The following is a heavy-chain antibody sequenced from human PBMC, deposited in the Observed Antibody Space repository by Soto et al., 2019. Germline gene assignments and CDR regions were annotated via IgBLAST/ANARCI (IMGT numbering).Heavy chain of an antibody. V-gene: IGHV4-34*01. Sequence: PSETLSLTCAVYGGSFSCYYWSWIRQPPGKGLEWIGEINHSGSTNYNPSLKSRVTISVDTSKNQFSLKLSSVTAADTAVYYCARSASKFGELLYWGQGTLVTVSS. J-gene: IGHJ4*02. CDR3: ARSASKFGELLY. CDR2: INHSGST. D-gene: IGHD3-10*01. CDR1: GGSFSCYY.